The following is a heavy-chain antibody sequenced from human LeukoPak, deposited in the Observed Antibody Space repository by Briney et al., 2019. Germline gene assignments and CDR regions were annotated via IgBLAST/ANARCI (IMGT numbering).Heavy chain of an antibody. V-gene: IGHV4-30-4*01. CDR1: GGSISSGDYY. J-gene: IGHJ3*02. CDR3: ARDQEYSSSHISDAFDI. Sequence: SQTLSLTCTVSGGSISSGDYYWSWIRQPPGKGLEWIGYIYYSGSTYYNPSLESRVTISVDTSKNQFSLKLSSVTAADTAVYYCARDQEYSSSHISDAFDIWGQGTMVTVSS. CDR2: IYYSGST. D-gene: IGHD6-13*01.